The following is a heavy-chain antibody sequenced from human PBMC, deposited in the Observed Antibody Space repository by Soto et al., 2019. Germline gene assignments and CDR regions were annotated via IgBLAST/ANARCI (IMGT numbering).Heavy chain of an antibody. V-gene: IGHV4-34*01. CDR3: ARGSPKGYCSGGSCLVAPCGGDCSSYAFDI. J-gene: IGHJ3*02. CDR1: GGSFSGYY. Sequence: SETLSLTCAVYGGSFSGYYWSWIRQPPGKGLEWIGEINHSGSTNYNPSLKSRVTISVDTSKNQFSLKLSSVTAADTAVYYCARGSPKGYCSGGSCLVAPCGGDCSSYAFDIWGQGTMVTVSS. CDR2: INHSGST. D-gene: IGHD2-15*01.